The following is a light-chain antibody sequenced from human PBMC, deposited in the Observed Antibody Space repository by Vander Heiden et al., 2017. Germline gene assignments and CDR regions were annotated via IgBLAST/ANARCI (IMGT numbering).Light chain of an antibody. CDR1: NIGSKN. CDR3: QVWDSSTVV. CDR2: RDS. Sequence: SYELTQPLSVSVALGQTARITCGGNNIGSKNVHWYQQKPGQAPVLLIYRDSNRPSGIPERFSGSNSGNTATLTISRAQAGDEADYYCQVWDSSTVVFGTGTKVTVL. V-gene: IGLV3-9*01. J-gene: IGLJ1*01.